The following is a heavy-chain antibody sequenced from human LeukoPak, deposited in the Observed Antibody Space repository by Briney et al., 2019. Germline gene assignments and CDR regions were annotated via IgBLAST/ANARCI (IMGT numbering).Heavy chain of an antibody. V-gene: IGHV1-2*02. CDR3: ARGPLVRLPSSFDP. J-gene: IGHJ5*02. Sequence: SVKVSCKASGYTFTGYYMHWVRQAPGQGLEWMGWINPNSGGTNYAQKFQGRVTMTRDTSISTAYMELSRLRSEDTAVYYCARGPLVRLPSSFDPWGQGTLVTVSS. CDR1: GYTFTGYY. D-gene: IGHD3-16*02. CDR2: INPNSGGT.